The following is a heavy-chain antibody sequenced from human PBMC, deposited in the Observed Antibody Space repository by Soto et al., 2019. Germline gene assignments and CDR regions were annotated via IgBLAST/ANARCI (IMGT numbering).Heavy chain of an antibody. D-gene: IGHD2-2*02. Sequence: QVQLVESGGGVVQPGRSLRLSCAASGFTLSSHGMHWVRQAPGKGLEWVAVLPHDGSNKFYAVSVEGRFTISRDDSKNTLYLQMNSLRAEDTAMYYCAKENTFADYWGQGTLVTVSP. CDR3: AKENTFADY. CDR1: GFTLSSHG. V-gene: IGHV3-30*18. CDR2: LPHDGSNK. J-gene: IGHJ4*02.